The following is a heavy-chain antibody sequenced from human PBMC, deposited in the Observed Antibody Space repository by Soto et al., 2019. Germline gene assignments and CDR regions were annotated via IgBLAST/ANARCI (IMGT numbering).Heavy chain of an antibody. CDR1: GFTFSSYG. Sequence: QVQLVESGGGVVQPGRSLRLSCAASGFTFSSYGMHWVRQAPGKGLEWVAVISYDGSNKYYADSVKGRFTISRDNSKNTLYLQMNSLRAEDTAVSYCAKDYYGMDVWGQGTTVTVSS. CDR2: ISYDGSNK. CDR3: AKDYYGMDV. J-gene: IGHJ6*02. V-gene: IGHV3-30*18.